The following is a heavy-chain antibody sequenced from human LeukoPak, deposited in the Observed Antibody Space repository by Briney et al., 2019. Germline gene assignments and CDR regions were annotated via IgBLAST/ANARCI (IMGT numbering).Heavy chain of an antibody. V-gene: IGHV3-23*01. J-gene: IGHJ4*02. CDR2: ISDGGDTT. Sequence: GGSLRLSCAASGFTFSNNGMTWVRQAPGKGMEWVTGISDGGDTTYDAGSVKGRFTVSRDNSKNILYLQMNSLRAEDTAIYYCAKTQGFFNHWGQGSLVTVSS. CDR3: AKTQGFFNH. CDR1: GFTFSNNG.